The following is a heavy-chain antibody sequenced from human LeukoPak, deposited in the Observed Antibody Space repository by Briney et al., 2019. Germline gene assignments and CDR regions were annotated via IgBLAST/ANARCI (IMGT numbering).Heavy chain of an antibody. V-gene: IGHV4-38-2*02. CDR2: IYHSGST. CDR3: ARDTRIYYDILTGYSTFDY. CDR1: GYSISSGYY. Sequence: PSETLSLTCTVSGYSISSGYYWGWIRQPPGKGLEWIGSIYHSGSTYYNPSLKSRVTISVDTSKNQFSLKLSSVTAADTAVYYCARDTRIYYDILTGYSTFDYWGQGTLVTVSS. J-gene: IGHJ4*02. D-gene: IGHD3-9*01.